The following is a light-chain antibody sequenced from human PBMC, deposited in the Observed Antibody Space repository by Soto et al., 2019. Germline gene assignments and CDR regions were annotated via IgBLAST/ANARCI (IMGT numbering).Light chain of an antibody. CDR3: QQYHSWPPIT. J-gene: IGKJ5*01. Sequence: EVVITQSPATLSVSPGERATLSCRASESVSTNLVWYQQRPGQAPRLVIYGASTRATGIPAGFSGGGSGTEFTLTISSLQSEDFAVYYCQQYHSWPPITFGQGTRLEIK. CDR1: ESVSTN. CDR2: GAS. V-gene: IGKV3-15*01.